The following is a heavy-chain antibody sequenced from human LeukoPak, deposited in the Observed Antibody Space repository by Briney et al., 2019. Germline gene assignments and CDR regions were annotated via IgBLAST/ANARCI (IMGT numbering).Heavy chain of an antibody. V-gene: IGHV4-39*07. CDR1: GDSISSSSYY. J-gene: IGHJ4*02. D-gene: IGHD1-26*01. CDR3: ARDRISGSYSDY. Sequence: SETLSLTCTVSGDSISSSSYYWGWIRQPPGKGLEWIGSIYYSGSTYYNPSLKSRVTISVDTSKNQFSLKLSSVTAAGTAVYYCARDRISGSYSDYWGQGTLVTVSS. CDR2: IYYSGST.